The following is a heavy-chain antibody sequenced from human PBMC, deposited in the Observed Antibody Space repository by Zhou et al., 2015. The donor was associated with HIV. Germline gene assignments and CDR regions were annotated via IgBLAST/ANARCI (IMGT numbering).Heavy chain of an antibody. CDR2: IIPIFGTA. Sequence: QVQLVQSGAEVKKPGSSVKVSCKASGGTFSSYAISWVRQAPGQGLEWMGGIIPIFGTANYAQKFQGRVTITADESTSTAYMELSSLRSEDTAVYYCASYCSGGSCYTLEMANWFDPWGQGTLVTVSS. J-gene: IGHJ5*02. CDR1: GGTFSSYA. V-gene: IGHV1-69*01. CDR3: ASYCSGGSCYTLEMANWFDP. D-gene: IGHD2-15*01.